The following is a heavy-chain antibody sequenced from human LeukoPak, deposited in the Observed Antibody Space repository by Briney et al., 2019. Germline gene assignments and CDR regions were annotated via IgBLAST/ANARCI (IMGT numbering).Heavy chain of an antibody. Sequence: GGSLRLSCAASGFTFSRHAMSWVRQAPGKGLEWVSSLSGGGGDTYYADSVKGRFTISRDNSKNTAYLQMNSLRAEDTAIYYCAEDPYGTRYFDYWGQGTLVTVSS. J-gene: IGHJ4*02. CDR1: GFTFSRHA. CDR3: AEDPYGTRYFDY. D-gene: IGHD2-2*01. V-gene: IGHV3-23*01. CDR2: LSGGGGDT.